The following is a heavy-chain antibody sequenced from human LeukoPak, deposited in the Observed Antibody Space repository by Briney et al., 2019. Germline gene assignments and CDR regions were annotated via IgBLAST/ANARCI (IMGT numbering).Heavy chain of an antibody. D-gene: IGHD1-26*01. Sequence: SQTLSLTCTVSGGSISSVDYYWSWIRQPPGKGLEWIGYIYYSGSTYYNPSLKSRVTISVDTSKNQFSLKLSSVTAADTAVYYCARARVGASELAPDAFDIWGQGTMVTVSS. CDR3: ARARVGASELAPDAFDI. CDR1: GGSISSVDYY. CDR2: IYYSGST. J-gene: IGHJ3*02. V-gene: IGHV4-30-4*01.